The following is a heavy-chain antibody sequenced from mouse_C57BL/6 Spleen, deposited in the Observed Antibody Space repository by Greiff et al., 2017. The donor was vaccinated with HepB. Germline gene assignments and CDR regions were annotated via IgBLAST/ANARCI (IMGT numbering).Heavy chain of an antibody. CDR2: IDPNSGGT. CDR3: ARSQLERYYAMDY. CDR1: GYTFTSYW. Sequence: QVQLQQPGAELVKPGASVKLSCKASGYTFTSYWMHWVKQRPGRGLEWIGRIDPNSGGTKYNEKFKSKATLTVDKPSSTAYMQLSSLTSADSAVYYCARSQLERYYAMDYWGQGTSVTVSS. J-gene: IGHJ4*01. D-gene: IGHD4-1*02. V-gene: IGHV1-72*01.